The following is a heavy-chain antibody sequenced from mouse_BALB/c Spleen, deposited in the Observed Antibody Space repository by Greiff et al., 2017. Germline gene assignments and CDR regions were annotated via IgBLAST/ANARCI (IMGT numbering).Heavy chain of an antibody. J-gene: IGHJ1*01. CDR2: ISSGGSYT. Sequence: EVKLVESGGDLVKPGGSLKLSCAASGFTFSSYGMSWVRQTPDKRLEWVATISSGGSYTYYPDSVKGRFTISRDNAKNTLYLQMSSLKSEDTAMYYCASTFSDWYFDVWGAGTTVTVSS. D-gene: IGHD1-1*01. CDR3: ASTFSDWYFDV. V-gene: IGHV5-6*01. CDR1: GFTFSSYG.